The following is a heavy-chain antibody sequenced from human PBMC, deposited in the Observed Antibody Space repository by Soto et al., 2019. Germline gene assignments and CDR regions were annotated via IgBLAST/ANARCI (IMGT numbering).Heavy chain of an antibody. J-gene: IGHJ4*02. D-gene: IGHD3-10*01. CDR1: GFTFSSYA. CDR2: ISYDGSNK. Sequence: GGSLRLSCAASGFTFSSYAMDWVRQAPGKGLEWVAVISYDGSNKYYADSVKGRFTISRDNSKKTLYLQMNSLRAEDTAVYYCAGFSMVRGVIIPEHFAYWGQGTLVTLS. CDR3: AGFSMVRGVIIPEHFAY. V-gene: IGHV3-30-3*01.